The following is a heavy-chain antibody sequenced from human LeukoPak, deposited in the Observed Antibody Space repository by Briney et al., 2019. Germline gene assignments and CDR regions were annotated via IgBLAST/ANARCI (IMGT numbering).Heavy chain of an antibody. Sequence: GRSLRLSCAASGFTFSSYAMHWVRQAPGKGLEWVAVISYDGSNKYYADSVKGRFTISRDNSKNTLYLQMNSLRAEDTAVYYCAKRPYGSGSHYDFFDYWGQGTLVTVSS. CDR2: ISYDGSNK. J-gene: IGHJ4*02. CDR1: GFTFSSYA. CDR3: AKRPYGSGSHYDFFDY. D-gene: IGHD3-10*01. V-gene: IGHV3-30*04.